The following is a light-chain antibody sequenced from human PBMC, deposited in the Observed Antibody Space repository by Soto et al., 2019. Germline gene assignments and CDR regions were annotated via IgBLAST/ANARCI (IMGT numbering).Light chain of an antibody. V-gene: IGLV2-14*01. CDR1: NSDIGGYNF. Sequence: QSALTQPASVSGSPGQSITISCAGSNSDIGGYNFVSWYQQHPGKAPKIIIFEVNKRPSGISNRFSGSKSGNTASLTISGPQAEGGGEYYCLLFRSSTYYVFGSGTKLTVL. J-gene: IGLJ1*01. CDR2: EVN. CDR3: LLFRSSTYYV.